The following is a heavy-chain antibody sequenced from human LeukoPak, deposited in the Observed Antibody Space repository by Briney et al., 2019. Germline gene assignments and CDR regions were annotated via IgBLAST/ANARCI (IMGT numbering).Heavy chain of an antibody. CDR3: TTDVGSLPRP. V-gene: IGHV3-15*04. Sequence: GGSLRLSCAASGFTFSNAWMSWVRQAPGKGLEWLGRIESKTNDRTTDYAAPAKGRFTISRDDSKNTLYLQMNSLKTEDTAVYYCTTDVGSLPRPWGQGTLVTVSS. CDR1: GFTFSNAW. CDR2: IESKTNDRTT. J-gene: IGHJ5*02.